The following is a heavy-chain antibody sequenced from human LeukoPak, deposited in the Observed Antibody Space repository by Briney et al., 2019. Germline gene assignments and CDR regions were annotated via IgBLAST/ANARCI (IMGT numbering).Heavy chain of an antibody. Sequence: GGSLRLSCAASGFTFSSYGMHWVRQAPGKGLEWVAFIRYDGSNKYYADSVKGRFTISRDNSKNTLYLQMNSLRAEDTAVYYCAKDPDHYGSGSGDYWGQGTLVTVSS. V-gene: IGHV3-30*02. J-gene: IGHJ4*02. D-gene: IGHD3-10*01. CDR3: AKDPDHYGSGSGDY. CDR2: IRYDGSNK. CDR1: GFTFSSYG.